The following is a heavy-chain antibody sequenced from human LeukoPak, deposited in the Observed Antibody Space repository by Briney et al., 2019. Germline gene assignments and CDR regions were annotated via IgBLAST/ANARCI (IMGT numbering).Heavy chain of an antibody. Sequence: PSETLSLTCTVSGGSISSSSYYWGWIRQPPGKGLEWIGSIYYSGSTYYNPSLKSRVTISVDTSKNQFSLKLSSVTAADTAVYYCARESRIIAAGFDYWGQGTLVTVSS. CDR2: IYYSGST. D-gene: IGHD6-13*01. CDR3: ARESRIIAAGFDY. V-gene: IGHV4-39*07. J-gene: IGHJ4*02. CDR1: GGSISSSSYY.